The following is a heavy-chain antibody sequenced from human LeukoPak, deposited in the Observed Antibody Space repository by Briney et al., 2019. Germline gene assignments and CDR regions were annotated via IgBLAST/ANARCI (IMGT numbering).Heavy chain of an antibody. V-gene: IGHV3-23*01. CDR2: ISGSGGST. CDR1: GFTFSSYA. Sequence: PGGSLRLSCAASGFTFSSYAMSWVRQAPGKGLEWVSAISGSGGSTYYADSVKGRFTISRDNSKNTLYLQMNSLRAEDTAVYYCAKDPTPTGWGYSSGWYTDYFDYWGQGTLVTASS. D-gene: IGHD6-19*01. CDR3: AKDPTPTGWGYSSGWYTDYFDY. J-gene: IGHJ4*02.